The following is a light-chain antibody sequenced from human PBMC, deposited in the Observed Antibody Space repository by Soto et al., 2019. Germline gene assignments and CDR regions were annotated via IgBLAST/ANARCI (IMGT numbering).Light chain of an antibody. CDR3: QKYNSAPLT. J-gene: IGKJ4*01. V-gene: IGKV1-27*01. CDR1: QGIANY. CDR2: AAS. Sequence: DIQMTQSPSSLSASVGDSVTITCRASQGIANYLAWYQQKPGKVPKLLLSAASTLQSGVPSRFSGSGSGTDFPLTISSLQPEDVATYYCQKYNSAPLTFGGGTKVEIK.